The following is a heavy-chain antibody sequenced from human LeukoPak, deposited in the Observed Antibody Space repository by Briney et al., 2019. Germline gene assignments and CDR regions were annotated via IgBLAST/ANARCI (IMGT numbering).Heavy chain of an antibody. CDR2: INPSGGST. D-gene: IGHD4-23*01. CDR1: GYTFTSHY. V-gene: IGHV1-46*01. CDR3: ARGGNSLTGFDY. Sequence: ASVKVSCKASGYTFTSHYMHWVRQAPGQGLEWMGIINPSGGSTSYAQKFQGRVTMTRDMSTSTVYMELSSLRSEDTAVYYCARGGNSLTGFDYWGQGTLVTVSS. J-gene: IGHJ4*02.